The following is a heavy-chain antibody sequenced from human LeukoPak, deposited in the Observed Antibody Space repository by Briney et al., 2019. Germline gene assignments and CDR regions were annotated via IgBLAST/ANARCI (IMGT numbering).Heavy chain of an antibody. CDR2: IKQDGSEK. CDR1: GFTFSSYE. Sequence: GGSLRLSCAASGFTFSSYEMNWVRQAPGKGLEWVANIKQDGSEKYYVDSVKGRFTISRDNAKSSLYLQMNSLRAEDTAVYYCARVSSSGRFDYWGQGTLVTVSS. J-gene: IGHJ4*02. D-gene: IGHD6-19*01. V-gene: IGHV3-7*01. CDR3: ARVSSSGRFDY.